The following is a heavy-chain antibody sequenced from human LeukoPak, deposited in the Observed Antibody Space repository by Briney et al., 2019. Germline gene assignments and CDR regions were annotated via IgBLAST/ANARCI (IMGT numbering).Heavy chain of an antibody. J-gene: IGHJ6*02. CDR1: GFTFDDYA. CDR2: ISWNSGSI. CDR3: AKDLAVAGSNYYDMDV. V-gene: IGHV3-9*01. D-gene: IGHD6-19*01. Sequence: QSGGSLRLSCAASGFTFDDYAMHWVRQAPGKGLEWVSGISWNSGSIGYADSVKGRFTISRDNAKNSLYLQMNSLRAEDTALYYCAKDLAVAGSNYYDMDVWGQGTTVTVSS.